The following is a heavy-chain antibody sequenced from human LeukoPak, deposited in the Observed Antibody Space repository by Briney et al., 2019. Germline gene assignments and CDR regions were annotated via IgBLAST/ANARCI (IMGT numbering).Heavy chain of an antibody. Sequence: GGSLRLSCAASGFTFSSHWMHWVRQVPGKGLVWVSRINGDGSSTSYADSVKGRFTISRDNAKNTLFLQMNSLRAEDTAVYYCARDVSYSLDSWGQGTLVTVSS. J-gene: IGHJ4*02. V-gene: IGHV3-74*01. CDR1: GFTFSSHW. CDR3: ARDVSYSLDS. CDR2: INGDGSST. D-gene: IGHD3-10*01.